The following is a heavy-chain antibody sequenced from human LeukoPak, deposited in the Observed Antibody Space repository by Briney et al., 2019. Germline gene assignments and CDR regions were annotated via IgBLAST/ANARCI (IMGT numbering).Heavy chain of an antibody. CDR2: IHYSGNT. J-gene: IGHJ4*02. D-gene: IGHD5-18*01. CDR3: AREPVDTAMAYFDY. V-gene: IGHV4-39*07. Sequence: PSETLSLTCTVSGGSISSSNYYWGWIRQPPGKGLEWIGSIHYSGNTYYNPSLKSRVTISLDTSKNQFSLKLSSVTAADTAVYYCAREPVDTAMAYFDYWGQGTLVTVSS. CDR1: GGSISSSNYY.